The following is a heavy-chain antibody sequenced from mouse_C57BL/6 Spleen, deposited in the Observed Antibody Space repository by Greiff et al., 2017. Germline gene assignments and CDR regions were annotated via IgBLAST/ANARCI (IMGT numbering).Heavy chain of an antibody. J-gene: IGHJ4*01. CDR1: GYTFTSYW. Sequence: QVQLQQPGTELVKPGASVKLSCKASGYTFTSYWMHWVKQRPGQGLEWIGNINPSNGGTNYNEKFKSKATLAVDKSSSTAYIQLSSLTSEDSAVYYSAREGHYGSSYHYYAMDYWGQGTSVTVSS. CDR2: INPSNGGT. V-gene: IGHV1-53*01. D-gene: IGHD1-1*01. CDR3: AREGHYGSSYHYYAMDY.